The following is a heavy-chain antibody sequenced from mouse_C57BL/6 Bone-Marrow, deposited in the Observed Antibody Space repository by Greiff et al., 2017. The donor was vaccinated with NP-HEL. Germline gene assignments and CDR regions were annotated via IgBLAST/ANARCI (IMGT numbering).Heavy chain of an antibody. D-gene: IGHD4-1*01. V-gene: IGHV5-15*01. CDR1: GFTFSDYG. Sequence: VQLKESGGGLVQPGGSLKLSCAASGFTFSDYGMAWVRQAPRKGPEWVAFISNLAYSIYYADTVTGRFTISRENAKNTLYLEMSSLRSEDTAMYYCARHLDGTGYFDYWGQGTTLTVSS. CDR2: ISNLAYSI. CDR3: ARHLDGTGYFDY. J-gene: IGHJ2*01.